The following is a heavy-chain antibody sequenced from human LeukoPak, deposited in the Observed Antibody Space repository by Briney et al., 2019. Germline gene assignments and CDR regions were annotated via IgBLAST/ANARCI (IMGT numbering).Heavy chain of an antibody. V-gene: IGHV3-21*01. CDR3: SKDCGGDCYAPDY. CDR1: GFTFSSYT. D-gene: IGHD2-21*02. CDR2: ISGSSYYI. Sequence: GGSLRLSCAASGFTFSSYTVNWIRQAPGKGLEWVSSISGSSYYIYYADSVRGRFTISRDNAKNSAYLQMNSLRAEDTAVYYCSKDCGGDCYAPDYWGQGTLVTVSS. J-gene: IGHJ4*02.